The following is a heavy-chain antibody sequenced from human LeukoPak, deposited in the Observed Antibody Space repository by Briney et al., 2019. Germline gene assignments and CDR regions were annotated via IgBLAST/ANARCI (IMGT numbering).Heavy chain of an antibody. Sequence: ASVKVSCKASGYTFTSYDINWVRQATEQGLEWMEWMNPNSGNTGYAQKFQGRVTMTRNTSISTAYMELSSLRSEDTAVYYCASGVWFGESTDYWGQGTLVTVSS. CDR1: GYTFTSYD. CDR3: ASGVWFGESTDY. J-gene: IGHJ4*02. V-gene: IGHV1-8*01. D-gene: IGHD3-10*01. CDR2: MNPNSGNT.